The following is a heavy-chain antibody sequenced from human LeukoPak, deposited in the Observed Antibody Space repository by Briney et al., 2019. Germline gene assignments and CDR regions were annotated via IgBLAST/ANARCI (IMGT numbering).Heavy chain of an antibody. D-gene: IGHD3-3*01. CDR1: GGSFSGYY. CDR2: INHSGST. CDR3: ARGRPPITIFGVATPRPYYFDY. V-gene: IGHV4-34*01. Sequence: SETLSLTCAVYGGSFSGYYWSWIRQPPGKGLEWIGEINHSGSTNYNPSLKSRVTISVDTSKNQFSLRLSSVTAADTAVYYCARGRPPITIFGVATPRPYYFDYWGQGTLVTVSS. J-gene: IGHJ4*01.